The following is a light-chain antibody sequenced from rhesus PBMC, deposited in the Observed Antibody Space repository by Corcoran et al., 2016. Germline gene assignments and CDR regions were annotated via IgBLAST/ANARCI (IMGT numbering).Light chain of an antibody. J-gene: IGLJ6*01. CDR3: CSYTTSSTFV. V-gene: IGLV2S7*01. CDR2: DVT. Sequence: QSAPTQPPSVSGSPGQSVTLSCTGTISDVGGFSYVSWYQQHPGKVPKLMIYDVTKRPSGVSDRFSASKSGNTASLTISGLQAEDEADYYCCSYTTSSTFVFGSGTKLTVL. CDR1: ISDVGGFSY.